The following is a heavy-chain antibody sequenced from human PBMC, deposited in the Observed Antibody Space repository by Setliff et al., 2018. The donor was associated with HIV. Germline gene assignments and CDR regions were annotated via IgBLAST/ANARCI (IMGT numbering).Heavy chain of an antibody. J-gene: IGHJ4*02. Sequence: PGASLKISCKASGYSFSDYWIGWVRQMPGKGLEWMGVTYPGDSTTRYSPSLEGQVTISADRSINTAFLQWSSLGASDTAMYYCIRRRRAPGAADLESYWGQGTLVTVSS. CDR2: TYPGDSTT. CDR1: GYSFSDYW. V-gene: IGHV5-51*01. CDR3: IRRRRAPGAADLESY. D-gene: IGHD7-27*01.